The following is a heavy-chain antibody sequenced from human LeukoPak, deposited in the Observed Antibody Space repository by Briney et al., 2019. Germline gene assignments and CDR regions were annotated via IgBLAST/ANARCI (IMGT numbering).Heavy chain of an antibody. V-gene: IGHV3-23*01. Sequence: PGGSLRLSCAASGFTFSSYAMSWVRQAPGKGLEWVSTISNSDGSTYYADSVKGRFSISRDNSENTLYLQMNSLRAEDTAVYYCARALAAAVTKAHMDVWGKGTTVTVSS. J-gene: IGHJ6*03. CDR3: ARALAAAVTKAHMDV. D-gene: IGHD6-13*01. CDR1: GFTFSSYA. CDR2: ISNSDGST.